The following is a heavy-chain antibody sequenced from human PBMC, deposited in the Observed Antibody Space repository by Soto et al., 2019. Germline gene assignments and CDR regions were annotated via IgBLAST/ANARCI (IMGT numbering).Heavy chain of an antibody. J-gene: IGHJ4*02. CDR1: GFTFSSYA. D-gene: IGHD6-13*01. CDR2: ISGSGGST. Sequence: GESLKISCAASGFTFSSYAMSWVRQAPGKGLEWVSAISGSGGSTYYADSVKGRFTISRDNSKNTLYLQMNSRRAEDTAVYYCAGAGRSSSWYSYYFDYWGQGTLVTVSS. CDR3: AGAGRSSSWYSYYFDY. V-gene: IGHV3-23*01.